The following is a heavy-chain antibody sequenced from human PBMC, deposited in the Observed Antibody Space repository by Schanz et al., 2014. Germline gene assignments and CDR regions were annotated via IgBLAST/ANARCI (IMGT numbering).Heavy chain of an antibody. CDR2: IYSGGDT. J-gene: IGHJ4*02. V-gene: IGHV3-66*01. CDR1: GFSVSSNF. Sequence: ESGGTLVQPGGSLRLSCAASGFSVSSNFMTWVRQAPGKGLEWVSLIYSGGDTNYAGSVKGRFTISRDGSKNTLYLQMNSLRAEDTAVYYCVRAPGWKWLAPTAINYFDVWGQGTLVTVSS. D-gene: IGHD6-19*01. CDR3: VRAPGWKWLAPTAINYFDV.